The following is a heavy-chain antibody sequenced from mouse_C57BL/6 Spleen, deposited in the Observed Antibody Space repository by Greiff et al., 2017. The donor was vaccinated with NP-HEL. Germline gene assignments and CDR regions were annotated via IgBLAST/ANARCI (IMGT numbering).Heavy chain of an antibody. CDR3: ADDGYSAMDY. Sequence: EVQVVESGGGLVKPGGSLKLSCAASGFTFSDYGMHWVRQAPEKGLEWVAYISSGSSTIYYADTVKGRFTISRDNAKNTLFLQMTSLRSEDTAMYYCADDGYSAMDYWGQGTSVTVSS. CDR1: GFTFSDYG. J-gene: IGHJ4*01. CDR2: ISSGSSTI. D-gene: IGHD2-3*01. V-gene: IGHV5-17*01.